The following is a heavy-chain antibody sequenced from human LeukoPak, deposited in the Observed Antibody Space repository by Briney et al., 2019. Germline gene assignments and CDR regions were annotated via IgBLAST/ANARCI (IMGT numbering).Heavy chain of an antibody. D-gene: IGHD2-2*01. CDR1: GYTFTGYY. CDR3: AREECSSTSCPAAFDI. J-gene: IGHJ3*02. CDR2: INPNSGGT. Sequence: ASVKVSCTASGYTFTGYYMHWVRQAPGQGLEWMGWINPNSGGTNYAQKFQGRVTMTRDTSISTAYMELSRLRSDDTAVYYCAREECSSTSCPAAFDIWGQGTMVTVSS. V-gene: IGHV1-2*02.